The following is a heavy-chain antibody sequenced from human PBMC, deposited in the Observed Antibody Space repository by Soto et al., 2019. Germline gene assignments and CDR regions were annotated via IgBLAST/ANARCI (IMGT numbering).Heavy chain of an antibody. J-gene: IGHJ5*02. Sequence: SETLSLTCTVSGGSMNNFYWSWIRQPPGKGLEWIGYIYYSGSTYYNPSLKSRVTISVDTSKNQFSLKLSSVTAADTAVYYCAREAVDTAMVNGFDPWGQGTLVTVSS. CDR3: AREAVDTAMVNGFDP. V-gene: IGHV4-30-4*01. CDR1: GGSMNNFY. D-gene: IGHD5-18*01. CDR2: IYYSGST.